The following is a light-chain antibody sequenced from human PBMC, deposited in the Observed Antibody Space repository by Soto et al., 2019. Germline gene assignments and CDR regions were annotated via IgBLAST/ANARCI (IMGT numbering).Light chain of an antibody. CDR3: QSYDSSLSGVV. CDR1: SSNIGAAYD. J-gene: IGLJ2*01. CDR2: GNS. Sequence: QAVVTQPPSVSGAPGQRVTISCTGSSSNIGAAYDVHWYQHLPKTAPKLLIYGNSNRPSGVPDRFSGSKSGTSASLAITGLQAEDEADYYCQSYDSSLSGVVFGGGTKVTVL. V-gene: IGLV1-40*01.